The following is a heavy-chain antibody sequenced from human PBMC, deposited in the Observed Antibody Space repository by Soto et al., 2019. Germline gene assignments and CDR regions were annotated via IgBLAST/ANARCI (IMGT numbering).Heavy chain of an antibody. J-gene: IGHJ6*02. CDR3: ASGQRVGGSYHYYGMDV. Sequence: QSQTLSLTCAISGDSVSSNSAAWNWIRQSPSRGLEWLGRTYYRSKWYNDYAVSVKSRITINPDTSKNQFSLQLNSVTPEDQAVYYLASGQRVGGSYHYYGMDVWGQGTTVTVSS. V-gene: IGHV6-1*01. CDR2: TYYRSKWYN. D-gene: IGHD3-16*01. CDR1: GDSVSSNSAA.